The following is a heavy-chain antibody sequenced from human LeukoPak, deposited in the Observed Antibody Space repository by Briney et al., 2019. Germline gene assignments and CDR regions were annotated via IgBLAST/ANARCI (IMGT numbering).Heavy chain of an antibody. Sequence: TSETLSLTCTVSGGSISSSTYYWGWIRQPPGKGLEWIGEINHSGSTSYNPSLKSRVTISVDTSKNQFSLKLSSVTAADTAVYYCASTNVLLWFGELSKTAYFDYWGQGTLVTVSS. CDR2: INHSGST. D-gene: IGHD3-10*01. J-gene: IGHJ4*02. CDR1: GGSISSSTYY. V-gene: IGHV4-39*07. CDR3: ASTNVLLWFGELSKTAYFDY.